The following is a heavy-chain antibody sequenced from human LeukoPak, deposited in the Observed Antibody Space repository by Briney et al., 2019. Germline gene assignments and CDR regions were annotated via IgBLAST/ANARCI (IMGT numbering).Heavy chain of an antibody. CDR1: GFNFRSQG. V-gene: IGHV3-30*03. Sequence: GTSLRLSCAASGFNFRSQGMHWVRQAPGKGLEWVAVTSSDLNVKLYADSVKGRFTISRDNSRSTLYLQMNSLRPEDTAIYYCARGGYYGSGSPPSLYFDYWGQGTLVTVSS. CDR3: ARGGYYGSGSPPSLYFDY. CDR2: TSSDLNVK. J-gene: IGHJ4*02. D-gene: IGHD3-10*01.